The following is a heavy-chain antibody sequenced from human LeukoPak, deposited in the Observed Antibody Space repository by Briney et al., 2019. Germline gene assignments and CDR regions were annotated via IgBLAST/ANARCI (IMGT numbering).Heavy chain of an antibody. CDR2: ISGIDT. CDR1: GFTVSSNY. CDR3: TKDAPDSGGWFFFDS. V-gene: IGHV3-53*01. D-gene: IGHD6-19*01. J-gene: IGHJ4*02. Sequence: GGSLRLSCAASGFTVSSNYMNWVRQAPGKGLEWVSTISGIDTFYADSVKGRFTISRDNSKNTLYLQMISLRAEDTAVYYCTKDAPDSGGWFFFDSWGQGTLVTVSS.